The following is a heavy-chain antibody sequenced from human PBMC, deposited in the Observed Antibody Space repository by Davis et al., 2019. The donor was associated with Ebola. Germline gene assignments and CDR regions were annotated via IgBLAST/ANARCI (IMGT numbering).Heavy chain of an antibody. CDR1: GFTFSSYW. CDR2: INQDGSEK. J-gene: IGHJ4*02. Sequence: GESLKISCAASGFTFSSYWMSWVRQAPGKGLEWLANINQDGSEKYYVDSVKGRFTISRDNGENLLFLQMNSLRVDDTAVYYCAREGGGTWGYWGQGSLVTVSS. V-gene: IGHV3-7*01. CDR3: AREGGGTWGY. D-gene: IGHD2-15*01.